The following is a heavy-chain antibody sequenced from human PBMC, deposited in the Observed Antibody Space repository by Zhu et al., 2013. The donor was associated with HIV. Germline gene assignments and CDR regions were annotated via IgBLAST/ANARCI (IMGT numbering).Heavy chain of an antibody. CDR3: ARTVDSSGSLYYYYMDV. D-gene: IGHD3-22*01. Sequence: QVQLVQSGAEVKKPGASVKVSCKASGYTLTSYGISWVRQAPGQGLEWMAWISDYNGNTNYAQNLQDRVTMTTDTSTSTAYMELRSLRSDDTAVYYCARTVDSSGSLYYYYMDVWGQRDHGHRLL. J-gene: IGHJ6*03. CDR2: ISDYNGNT. CDR1: GYTLTSYG. V-gene: IGHV1-18*01.